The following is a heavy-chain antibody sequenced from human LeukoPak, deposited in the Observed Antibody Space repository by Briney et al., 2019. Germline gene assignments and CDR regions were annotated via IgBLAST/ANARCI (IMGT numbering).Heavy chain of an antibody. CDR2: ISSSGSTI. CDR1: GFTFNNYA. CDR3: ARDGGGYSVDY. D-gene: IGHD4-11*01. J-gene: IGHJ4*02. Sequence: GRSLRLSCAASGFTFNNYAMHWVRQAPGKGLEWVSYISSSGSTIYYADSVKGRFTVSRDNAKNSLYLQMNSLRAEDTALYYCARDGGGYSVDYWGQGTLVTVSS. V-gene: IGHV3-48*04.